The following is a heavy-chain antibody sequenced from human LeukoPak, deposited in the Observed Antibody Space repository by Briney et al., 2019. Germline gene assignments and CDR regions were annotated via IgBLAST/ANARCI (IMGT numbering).Heavy chain of an antibody. V-gene: IGHV1-58*02. J-gene: IGHJ6*03. CDR1: GFTFTSSA. Sequence: ASVKVSCKASGFTFTSSAMQWVRQARGQRLEWIGWIVVGSGNTNYAQKFQERVTITRDMSTSTAYMELSSLRSEDAAVYYCAAAIRYSYYFYYMDVWGKGTTVTISS. CDR3: AAAIRYSYYFYYMDV. D-gene: IGHD3-9*01. CDR2: IVVGSGNT.